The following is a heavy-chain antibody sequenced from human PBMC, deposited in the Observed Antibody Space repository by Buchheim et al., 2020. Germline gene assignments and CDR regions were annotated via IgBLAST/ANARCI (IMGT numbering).Heavy chain of an antibody. J-gene: IGHJ5*02. D-gene: IGHD1-7*01. V-gene: IGHV4-34*01. CDR3: ARGRITGTVRFDP. CDR2: INHSGST. CDR1: GGSFSGYY. Sequence: QVQLQQWGAGLLKPSETLSLTCAVYGGSFSGYYWSWIRQPPGKGLEWIGEINHSGSTNYNPSLKSRVTISVDTSKNQFSLKLSSVTAADTAVYYCARGRITGTVRFDPWGQGTL.